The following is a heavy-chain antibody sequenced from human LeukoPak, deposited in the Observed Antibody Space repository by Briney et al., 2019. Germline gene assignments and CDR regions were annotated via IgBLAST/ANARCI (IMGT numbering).Heavy chain of an antibody. Sequence: SVKVSCKASGYTFTGYYMHWVRQAPGQGLEWMGGIIPIFGTANYAQKFQGRVTITADKSASTAYMELSSLRSEDTAVYYCAVPPMKATVTTSYYYYYMDVWGKGTTVTVSS. CDR2: IIPIFGTA. V-gene: IGHV1-69*06. CDR1: GYTFTGYY. J-gene: IGHJ6*03. CDR3: AVPPMKATVTTSYYYYYMDV. D-gene: IGHD4-17*01.